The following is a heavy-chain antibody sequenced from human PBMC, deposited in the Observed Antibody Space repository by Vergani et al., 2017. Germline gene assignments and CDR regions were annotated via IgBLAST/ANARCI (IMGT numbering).Heavy chain of an antibody. CDR3: ARDTVTGSLYFDY. Sequence: QVQLVESGGGVVQPGGSLRLSCGASGFTFSNYGMQWVRQAPGKGLEWVTFIRYDGSNTYYADSVKGRFTISRDNSKNTLFLQMNSLRPEDTAVDYCARDTVTGSLYFDYWGQGTLVTVSS. CDR1: GFTFSNYG. D-gene: IGHD6-19*01. CDR2: IRYDGSNT. V-gene: IGHV3-30*02. J-gene: IGHJ4*02.